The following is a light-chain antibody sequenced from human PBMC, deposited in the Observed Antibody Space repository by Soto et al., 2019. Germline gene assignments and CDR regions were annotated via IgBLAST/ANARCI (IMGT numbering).Light chain of an antibody. CDR3: QQHSHWPPWT. CDR2: DAS. Sequence: EIVLTQSPAILSLSPGERANLSCRASQSVSSFLAWYQQKPGQAPRLLIYDASNRATGIPDRFSGSGSGTDFTLTISSLEPEDFAVYYCQQHSHWPPWTFGQGTRVEIQ. V-gene: IGKV3-11*01. J-gene: IGKJ1*01. CDR1: QSVSSF.